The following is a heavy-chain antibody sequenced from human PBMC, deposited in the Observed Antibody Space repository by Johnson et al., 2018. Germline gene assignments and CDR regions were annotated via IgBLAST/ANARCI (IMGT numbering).Heavy chain of an antibody. CDR2: ISWNSGSI. J-gene: IGHJ6*03. CDR1: GFTFDDYA. D-gene: IGHD6-19*01. V-gene: IGHV3-9*01. CDR3: AKERPGYSSGWYLAYYYYYMDV. Sequence: EVQLVESGGGLVQXGRSXRLXCAASGFTFDDYAMHWVRQAPGKGLEWVSGISWNSGSIGYADSVKGRFTISSDNAKNSLYLQMNSLRAEDTALYYCAKERPGYSSGWYLAYYYYYMDVWGKGTTVTVSS.